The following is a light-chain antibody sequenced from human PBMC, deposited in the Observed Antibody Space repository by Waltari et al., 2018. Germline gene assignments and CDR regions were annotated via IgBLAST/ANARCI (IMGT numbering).Light chain of an antibody. J-gene: IGKJ1*01. V-gene: IGKV3-11*01. CDR2: DTS. Sequence: EIVLTQSPATLSLSPGERATLSCRASQSVNNSLAWFQQKPGQAPRLLIYDTSNRATGIPARFSGSGSGTDFTLTISSLEPEDFVVYYCQQRSNWPWTFGQGTKVEIK. CDR1: QSVNNS. CDR3: QQRSNWPWT.